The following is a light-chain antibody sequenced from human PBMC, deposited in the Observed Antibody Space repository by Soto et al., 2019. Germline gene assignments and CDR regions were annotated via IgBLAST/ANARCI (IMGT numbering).Light chain of an antibody. CDR1: QSVSSN. V-gene: IGKV3-15*01. CDR3: QQYNNWPPYT. CDR2: GAS. Sequence: EIVMTQSPVTLSVSPGERATLSCRASQSVSSNLAWYQQKCGQAPRLLIYGASTRANGIPARFSGNGSGTEFTLTISRLQSEDFAIYYSQQYNNWPPYTFGQGTKLEIK. J-gene: IGKJ2*01.